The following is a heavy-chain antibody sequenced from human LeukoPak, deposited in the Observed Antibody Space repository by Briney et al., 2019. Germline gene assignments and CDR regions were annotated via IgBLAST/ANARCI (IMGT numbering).Heavy chain of an antibody. CDR1: GGTFSSYA. J-gene: IGHJ4*02. CDR3: AREYYDSSGYSDY. V-gene: IGHV1-69*04. Sequence: ASVKVSCKASGGTFSSYAISWVRQAPGQGLEWMGRIIPILGIANYAQKFQGRVTITADKSTSTAYMELSSLRSEDTAVYYCAREYYDSSGYSDYWGQGTLVTVSS. D-gene: IGHD3-22*01. CDR2: IIPILGIA.